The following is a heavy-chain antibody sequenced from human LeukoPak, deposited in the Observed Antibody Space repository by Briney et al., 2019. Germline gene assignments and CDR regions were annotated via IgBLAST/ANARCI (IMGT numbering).Heavy chain of an antibody. D-gene: IGHD5-12*01. CDR3: AKGPYSGYDLLDY. CDR2: ISYDGSNK. CDR1: GFTFSSYG. V-gene: IGHV3-30*18. Sequence: GGSLRLSCAASGFTFSSYGMHWVRQAPGKGLEWVAVISYDGSNKYYADSVKGRFTISRDNSKNTLYLQMNSLRAEDTAVYYCAKGPYSGYDLLDYWGQGILVTVSS. J-gene: IGHJ4*02.